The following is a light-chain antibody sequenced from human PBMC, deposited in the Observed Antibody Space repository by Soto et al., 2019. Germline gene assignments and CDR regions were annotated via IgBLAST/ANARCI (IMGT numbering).Light chain of an antibody. V-gene: IGKV1-5*03. Sequence: DIQMTQSPSSLSASVGDRVTITCRASQSISSYLNWYQQKPGKAPKLLIYKASTLKSGVPSRFSGSGSGTEFTLTISGLQPDDFATYYCQHYNSYSEAFGQGAKL. CDR2: KAS. CDR1: QSISSY. J-gene: IGKJ1*01. CDR3: QHYNSYSEA.